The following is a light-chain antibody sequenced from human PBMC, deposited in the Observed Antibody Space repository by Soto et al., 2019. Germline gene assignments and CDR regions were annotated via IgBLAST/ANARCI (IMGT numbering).Light chain of an antibody. CDR2: DAS. J-gene: IGKJ5*01. Sequence: EIVLTQSPATLSLSPGQRATLSCRASQSGKSFLVWYQHRPGQAPRVLIYDASHRASGIPARFSSSGSGTEFSLTISSLEPEDAVLYYCWQRSNWPPITFGQGTRLEIK. CDR3: WQRSNWPPIT. V-gene: IGKV3-11*01. CDR1: QSGKSF.